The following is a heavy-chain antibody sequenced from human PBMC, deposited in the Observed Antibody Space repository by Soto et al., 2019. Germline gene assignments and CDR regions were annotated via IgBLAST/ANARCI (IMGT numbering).Heavy chain of an antibody. D-gene: IGHD4-17*01. CDR3: ARTLYGDNVDY. CDR2: MNPNSGNT. V-gene: IGHV1-8*01. CDR1: GYTFTSYD. J-gene: IGHJ4*02. Sequence: QVQLVQSGAEVKKPGASVKVSCKASGYTFTSYDINWVRQATGQGLEWMGWMNPNSGNTGYAQKFQGRVTMTRNTSITTAYIELTSLTSEDTAVYYWARTLYGDNVDYRGQGTLVTVSS.